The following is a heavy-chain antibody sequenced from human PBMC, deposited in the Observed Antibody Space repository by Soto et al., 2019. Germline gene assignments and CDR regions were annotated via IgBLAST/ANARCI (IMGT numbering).Heavy chain of an antibody. J-gene: IGHJ3*02. CDR2: ISGSGGST. D-gene: IGHD1-26*01. CDR3: AKDSPYSASYKEDGFDI. CDR1: GFTFSSYA. Sequence: QAGGSLRLSCEVSGFTFSSYAMSWVRQAPGRGLEWVSSISGSGGSTYHADSVNGRFTISRDNSKNTVFLQMNSLRAEDTAVYYCAKDSPYSASYKEDGFDIWGQGSLVTVSS. V-gene: IGHV3-23*01.